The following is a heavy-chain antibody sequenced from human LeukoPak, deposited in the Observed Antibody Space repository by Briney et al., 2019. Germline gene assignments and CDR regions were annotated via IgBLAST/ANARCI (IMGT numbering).Heavy chain of an antibody. CDR3: ARDPMVRGVIGAFDI. D-gene: IGHD3-10*01. Sequence: GASVKVSCKASGYTFTGYYMHWVRQAPGQGLEWMGWINPNSGGTNYAQDFHGRVTMTRDTSISTAYMELSRLRSDDTAVYYCARDPMVRGVIGAFDIWGQGTMVTVSS. CDR1: GYTFTGYY. CDR2: INPNSGGT. J-gene: IGHJ3*02. V-gene: IGHV1-2*02.